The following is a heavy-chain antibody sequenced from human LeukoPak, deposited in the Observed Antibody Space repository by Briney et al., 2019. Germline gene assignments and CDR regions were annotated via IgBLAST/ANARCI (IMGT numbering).Heavy chain of an antibody. CDR1: GFTFNSYG. V-gene: IGHV3-23*01. J-gene: IGHJ4*02. CDR2: IFGSGGSA. D-gene: IGHD6-19*01. Sequence: GGSLRLSCAASGFTFNSYGMYWVRQAPGKGLEWISGIFGSGGSAHYAGSVKGRFTISRDNSKNTLYLQMNSLRAEDTAVYYCGKATAGYSSGRFPGWPVDYWGQGTLVTVSS. CDR3: GKATAGYSSGRFPGWPVDY.